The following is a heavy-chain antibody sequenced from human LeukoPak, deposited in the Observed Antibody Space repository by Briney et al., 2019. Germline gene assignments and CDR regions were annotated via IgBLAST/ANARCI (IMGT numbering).Heavy chain of an antibody. V-gene: IGHV3-33*01. CDR2: IWYDGSNK. J-gene: IGHJ4*02. CDR3: ARSAMVRALGYFDY. CDR1: GFTFSSYG. Sequence: GGSLRLSCAASGFTFSSYGMHCVRQAPGKGLEWVAVIWYDGSNKYYADSVKGRFTISRDNSKNTLYLQMNSLRAEDTAVYYCARSAMVRALGYFDYWGQGTLVTVSS. D-gene: IGHD3-10*01.